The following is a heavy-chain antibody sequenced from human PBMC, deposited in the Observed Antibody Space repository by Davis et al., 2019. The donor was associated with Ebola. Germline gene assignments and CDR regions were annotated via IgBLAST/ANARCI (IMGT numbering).Heavy chain of an antibody. CDR3: ARPHLLPRPGAFDI. D-gene: IGHD2-21*01. J-gene: IGHJ3*02. Sequence: GESLKISCAASGFTFSRYWMSWVRQAPGKGLEWVANIKTDGTEGYYADSVKGRFTISRDNAKNSLFLQMNGLRADDTALYYCARPHLLPRPGAFDIWGQGTLVTVSS. CDR1: GFTFSRYW. V-gene: IGHV3-7*03. CDR2: IKTDGTEG.